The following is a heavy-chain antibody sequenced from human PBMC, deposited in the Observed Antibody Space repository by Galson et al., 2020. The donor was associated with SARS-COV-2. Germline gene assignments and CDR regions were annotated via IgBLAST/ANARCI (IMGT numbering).Heavy chain of an antibody. Sequence: SETLSLTCAVSGVSVSSYYWAWIRQPAGKGLEWIGRIHITGGTRYNPSLNSRVTMSVDTSKNQFSLKLTSVTAADTAVYYCARGQPRGDEDAFDIWGQGTMVTVSS. D-gene: IGHD3-10*01. CDR1: GVSVSSYY. CDR3: ARGQPRGDEDAFDI. J-gene: IGHJ3*02. V-gene: IGHV4-4*07. CDR2: IHITGGT.